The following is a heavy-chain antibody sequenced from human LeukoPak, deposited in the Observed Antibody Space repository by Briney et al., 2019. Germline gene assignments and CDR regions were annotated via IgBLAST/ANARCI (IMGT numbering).Heavy chain of an antibody. D-gene: IGHD6-13*01. CDR1: GFNLDDYG. CDR3: ARVSVHSNTWDYFDY. CDR2: INWNGGIT. J-gene: IGHJ4*02. Sequence: PGGSLRLSCAASGFNLDDYGMSWVRQRPGKGLEWVSGINWNGGITGHADSLKGRFTISRDTARNFLFLQMNSLRAEDTALYYCARVSVHSNTWDYFDYWGQGIQVTVSS. V-gene: IGHV3-20*04.